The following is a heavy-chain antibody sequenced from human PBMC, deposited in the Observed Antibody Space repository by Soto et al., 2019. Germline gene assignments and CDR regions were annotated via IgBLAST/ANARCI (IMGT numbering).Heavy chain of an antibody. CDR2: ISGSGGST. D-gene: IGHD6-13*01. V-gene: IGHV3-23*01. CDR1: GFTFSNYA. Sequence: EVQLLESGGGLVQPGGSLRLSCAASGFTFSNYAVTWVRQAPGKGLEWVSTISGSGGSTYYADSVKGRFTISRDNSKNTLYLQMNSLRAADTAVYYCAKDLGSSWSEIDYWGQGTLVTVSS. J-gene: IGHJ4*02. CDR3: AKDLGSSWSEIDY.